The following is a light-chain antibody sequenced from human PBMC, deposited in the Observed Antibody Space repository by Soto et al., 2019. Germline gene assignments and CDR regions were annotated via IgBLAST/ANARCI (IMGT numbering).Light chain of an antibody. CDR3: SAWDDSLKGYV. V-gene: IGLV1-47*01. CDR1: SSNIGSDF. J-gene: IGLJ1*01. CDR2: HNY. Sequence: QSVLTQPPSASGTPGQRVTISCSGSSSNIGSDFVYWYQQLPGTAPKLLIYHNYQRPSGVPDRFSGCKSGTSASLAISDLRSEDEGDYYCSAWDDSLKGYVFGAGTKVTVL.